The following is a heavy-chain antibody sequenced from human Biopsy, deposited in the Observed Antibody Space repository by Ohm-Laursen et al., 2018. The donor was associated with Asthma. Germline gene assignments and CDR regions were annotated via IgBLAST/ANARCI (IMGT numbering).Heavy chain of an antibody. CDR2: INSVFGTT. CDR1: GGTFSTYA. CDR3: ARKAGSCISRTCYSLDF. D-gene: IGHD2-2*01. J-gene: IGHJ4*02. Sequence: SVNVSCKSLGGTFSTYAIGWVRQAPGQWLEWIGGINSVFGTTTYPQKFQDRVTITADDSTSTVYMELSCLRSEDTAVYYCARKAGSCISRTCYSLDFWGQGTLVTVSS. V-gene: IGHV1-69*13.